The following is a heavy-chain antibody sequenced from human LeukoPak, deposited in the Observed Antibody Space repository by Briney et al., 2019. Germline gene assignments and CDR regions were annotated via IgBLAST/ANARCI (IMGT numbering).Heavy chain of an antibody. J-gene: IGHJ4*02. Sequence: PGGSLRLSCAASGFTFSSYSMNWVRQAPGKGLEWVSYISSSSSTIYYADSVKGRFTISRDNAKNSLYLQMNSLRAEDTAVYYCARGEGYCSSTSCLYYFDYWGQGTLVTVSS. V-gene: IGHV3-48*04. D-gene: IGHD2-2*01. CDR1: GFTFSSYS. CDR3: ARGEGYCSSTSCLYYFDY. CDR2: ISSSSSTI.